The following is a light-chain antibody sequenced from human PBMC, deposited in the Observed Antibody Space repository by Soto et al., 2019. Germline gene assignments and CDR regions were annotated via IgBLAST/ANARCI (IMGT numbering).Light chain of an antibody. J-gene: IGLJ2*01. V-gene: IGLV2-8*01. Sequence: QSALTQPPSASGSPGQSVAISCSGTSSDFGGYNYVSWYQQHPGKAPKLMIYDVNKRPSGVPDRVSGSKSGNTASLTVSGLQAEDEAAYYCISYAGSNKPAFGGGTKLTVL. CDR3: ISYAGSNKPA. CDR2: DVN. CDR1: SSDFGGYNY.